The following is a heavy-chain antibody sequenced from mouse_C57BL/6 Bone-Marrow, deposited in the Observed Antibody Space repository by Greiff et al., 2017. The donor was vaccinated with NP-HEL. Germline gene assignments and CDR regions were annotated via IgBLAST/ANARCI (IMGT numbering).Heavy chain of an antibody. V-gene: IGHV14-4*01. CDR3: TLDSSGFHYAMDY. Sequence: VQLKQSGAELVRPGASVKLSCTASGFNIKDDYMHWVKQRPEQGLEWIGWIDPENGDTEYASKFQGKATIPADTSSNTAYLQLSSLTSEDTAVYYCTLDSSGFHYAMDYWGQGTSVTVSS. CDR1: GFNIKDDY. CDR2: IDPENGDT. D-gene: IGHD3-2*02. J-gene: IGHJ4*01.